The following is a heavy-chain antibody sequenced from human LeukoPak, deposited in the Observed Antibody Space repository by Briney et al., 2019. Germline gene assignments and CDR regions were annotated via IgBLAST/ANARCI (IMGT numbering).Heavy chain of an antibody. J-gene: IGHJ4*02. CDR1: GFTFSAYC. CDR2: ICPDGSVV. V-gene: IGHV3-74*01. Sequence: PGGSLRLSCVASGFTFSAYCMHWVRQGPEKGLEWVSRICPDGSVVNHADSVKGRFTTSRDNAKNTVFLQMSSLRVDDTAVYYCVRDLREADHWGLGTLVTVSS. D-gene: IGHD3-10*01. CDR3: VRDLREADH.